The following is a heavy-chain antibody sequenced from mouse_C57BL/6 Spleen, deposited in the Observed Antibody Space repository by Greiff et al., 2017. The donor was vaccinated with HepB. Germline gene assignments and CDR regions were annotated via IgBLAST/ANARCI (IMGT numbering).Heavy chain of an antibody. CDR3: ARWDYDYAAMDY. J-gene: IGHJ4*01. Sequence: VQLQQSGAELVRPGASVKLSCKASGYTFTDYYINWVKQRPGQGLEWIARIYPGSGNTYYNEKFKGKATLTAEKSSSTAYMQLSSLTSEDSAVYFCARWDYDYAAMDYWGQGTSVTVSS. D-gene: IGHD1-1*02. CDR2: IYPGSGNT. V-gene: IGHV1-76*01. CDR1: GYTFTDYY.